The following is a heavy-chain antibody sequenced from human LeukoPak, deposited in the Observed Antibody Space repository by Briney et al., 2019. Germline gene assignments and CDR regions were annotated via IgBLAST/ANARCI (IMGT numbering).Heavy chain of an antibody. D-gene: IGHD2-15*01. CDR1: GFTFSTFG. CDR3: AAHQGYCSGGGCGPY. V-gene: IGHV3-30*02. CDR2: LGNDGSNK. J-gene: IGHJ4*02. Sequence: QPGGSLRLSCAASGFTFSTFGMHWVHQAPGKGLEWLAFLGNDGSNKYYVDSVKGRFTISRDNSKNTLYLQMNTLRAEDTAVYHCAAHQGYCSGGGCGPYWGQGTQVTVSS.